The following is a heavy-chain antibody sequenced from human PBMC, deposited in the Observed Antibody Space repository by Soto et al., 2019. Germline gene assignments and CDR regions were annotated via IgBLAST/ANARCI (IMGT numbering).Heavy chain of an antibody. J-gene: IGHJ4*02. D-gene: IGHD3-10*01. CDR1: GGSISSYY. CDR2: IYYSGST. CDR3: ATAHGSGSYFPFDY. V-gene: IGHV4-59*01. Sequence: QVQLQESGPGLVKPSETLSLTCTVSGGSISSYYWSWIRQPPGKGLEWIGYIYYSGSTNYNPSLKSRVTISVDTSKNQCSLKLSSVTAADTAVYYCATAHGSGSYFPFDYWGQGTLVTVSS.